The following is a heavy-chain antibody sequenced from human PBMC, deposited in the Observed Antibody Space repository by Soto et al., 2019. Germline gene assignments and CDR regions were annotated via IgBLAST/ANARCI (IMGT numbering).Heavy chain of an antibody. Sequence: EVQLVESGGGLVQPGGSLRLSCAASGFTFSSYAMHWVRQAPGKGLEYVSAISGNGGSTYSANSVKGRFTISRENSKNTLYLQMGSLRAEDMAVYYCARRGYVLYFDYWVQGTLVTVSS. CDR1: GFTFSSYA. D-gene: IGHD3-10*01. J-gene: IGHJ4*02. CDR2: ISGNGGST. CDR3: ARRGYVLYFDY. V-gene: IGHV3-64*01.